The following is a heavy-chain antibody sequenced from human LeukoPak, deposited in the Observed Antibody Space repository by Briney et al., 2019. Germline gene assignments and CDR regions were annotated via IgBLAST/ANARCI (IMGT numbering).Heavy chain of an antibody. Sequence: SVKVCCKASGGTFSSYAISWVRQAPGQGLEWMGGIIPIFGTANYAQKFQGRVTITTDESTSTAYMELSSLRSEDTAVYYCARDVSADSYYDILTGYYSDNWFDPWGQGTLVTVSS. CDR2: IIPIFGTA. D-gene: IGHD3-9*01. CDR3: ARDVSADSYYDILTGYYSDNWFDP. V-gene: IGHV1-69*05. J-gene: IGHJ5*02. CDR1: GGTFSSYA.